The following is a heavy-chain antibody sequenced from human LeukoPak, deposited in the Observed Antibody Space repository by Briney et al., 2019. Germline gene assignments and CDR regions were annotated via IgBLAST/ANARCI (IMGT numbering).Heavy chain of an antibody. V-gene: IGHV5-10-1*01. CDR3: ARPTYYYDSSGYSDALSDH. CDR2: IDPSDSYT. D-gene: IGHD3-22*01. CDR1: GYSFTSYW. J-gene: IGHJ4*02. Sequence: GESLKISCKGSGYSFTSYWISWVRQMPGKGLEWMGRIDPSDSYTNYSPSFQGHVTISADKSISTAYLQWSSLKASDTAMYYCARPTYYYDSSGYSDALSDHWGQGTLVTVSS.